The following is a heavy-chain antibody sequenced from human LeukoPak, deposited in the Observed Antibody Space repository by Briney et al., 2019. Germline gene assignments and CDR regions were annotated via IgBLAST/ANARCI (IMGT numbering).Heavy chain of an antibody. J-gene: IGHJ6*02. Sequence: PGGSLRLSCAASGFNFNNYWMHWVRQAPGKGLVWGSRISNDGRSTPYADSVKGRFTISRDNAKNTLYLQMNSLRAEDTAVYFCARAYDYWSDYAGVDVWGQGTPVTVSS. CDR1: GFNFNNYW. V-gene: IGHV3-74*01. CDR3: ARAYDYWSDYAGVDV. CDR2: ISNDGRST. D-gene: IGHD3-3*01.